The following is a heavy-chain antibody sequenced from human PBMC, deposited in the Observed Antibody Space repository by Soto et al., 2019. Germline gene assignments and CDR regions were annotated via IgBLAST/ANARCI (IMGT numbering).Heavy chain of an antibody. J-gene: IGHJ4*02. Sequence: EVQLLESGGGLVQPGGSLRLSCAASGFTFSSYAMSWVRQAPGKGLEWVSAISGSGGSTYYADSVKGRFTISRDNSKNTLDLQMNSLRAEDTAVYYCAYSSSWYSGTDYWGQGTLVTVSS. D-gene: IGHD6-13*01. CDR1: GFTFSSYA. V-gene: IGHV3-23*01. CDR3: AYSSSWYSGTDY. CDR2: ISGSGGST.